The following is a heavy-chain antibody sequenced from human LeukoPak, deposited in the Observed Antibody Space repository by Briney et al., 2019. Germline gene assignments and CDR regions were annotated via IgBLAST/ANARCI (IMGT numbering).Heavy chain of an antibody. J-gene: IGHJ6*02. CDR3: ARGGSGYGDYSYFFGLDV. CDR2: IKLDGSEK. CDR1: GFTFGKYW. V-gene: IGHV3-7*01. Sequence: GGSLRLSCVASGFTFGKYWMSWVRQAPGKGLEWVANIKLDGSEKNYVDSVKGRFTISRDNAKNSLSLQMNSLRDEDTAVYYCARGGSGYGDYSYFFGLDVWGQGTTVTVSS. D-gene: IGHD5-12*01.